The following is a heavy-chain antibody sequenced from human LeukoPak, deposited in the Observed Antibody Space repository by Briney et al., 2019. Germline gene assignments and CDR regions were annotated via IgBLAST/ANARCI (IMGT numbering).Heavy chain of an antibody. D-gene: IGHD1-1*01. Sequence: GASVKVSCKASGFTFTSHGFTWVRQAPGQGLEWMGWISAYNGKTNYAQNFQGRVTMTTDTSTSTVYMELRSLRSDDTAVYYCVRWGHTSNWTPEVSDYWGQGTLVTVSS. V-gene: IGHV1-18*01. CDR2: ISAYNGKT. CDR3: VRWGHTSNWTPEVSDY. J-gene: IGHJ4*02. CDR1: GFTFTSHG.